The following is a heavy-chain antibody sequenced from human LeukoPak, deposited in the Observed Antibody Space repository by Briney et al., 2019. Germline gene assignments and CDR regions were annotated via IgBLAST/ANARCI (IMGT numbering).Heavy chain of an antibody. V-gene: IGHV3-48*04. D-gene: IGHD2-21*01. CDR3: VRGKNIVVDLDGVFDI. J-gene: IGHJ3*02. CDR2: ISGGATTI. CDR1: GFTFSTYG. Sequence: GGSLRLSCTASGFTFSTYGMHWVRQAPGKGLEWVSYISGGATTIYYADSVKGRFTISRDNAKNSLDLQLNSLRAEDTAVYYCVRGKNIVVDLDGVFDIWGQGTMVTVSS.